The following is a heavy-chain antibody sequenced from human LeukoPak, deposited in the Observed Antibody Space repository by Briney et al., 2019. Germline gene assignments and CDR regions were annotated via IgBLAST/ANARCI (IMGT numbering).Heavy chain of an antibody. CDR2: ISSSSSYI. D-gene: IGHD1-26*01. CDR1: GFTFSSYS. J-gene: IGHJ4*02. CDR3: ARPHHAKYSGSYNY. V-gene: IGHV3-21*01. Sequence: GGSLRLSCAASGFTFSSYSMNWVRQAPGKGLEWVSSISSSSSYIYYADSVKGRFTISRDNAKNSLYLQMNSLGAEDTAVYYCARPHHAKYSGSYNYWGQGTLVTVSS.